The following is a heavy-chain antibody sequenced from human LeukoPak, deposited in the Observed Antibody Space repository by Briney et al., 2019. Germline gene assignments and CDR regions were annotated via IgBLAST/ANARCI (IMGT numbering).Heavy chain of an antibody. CDR1: GGSFSGYY. V-gene: IGHV4-34*01. CDR2: INHSGST. Sequence: SETLSLTCAVYGGSFSGYYWSWIRQPPGKGLEWIGEINHSGSTNYNPSLKSRVTISVDTSKNQSSLKLSSVTAADTAVYYCARQSSSSWLYDYWGQGTLVTVSS. J-gene: IGHJ4*02. CDR3: ARQSSSSWLYDY. D-gene: IGHD6-13*01.